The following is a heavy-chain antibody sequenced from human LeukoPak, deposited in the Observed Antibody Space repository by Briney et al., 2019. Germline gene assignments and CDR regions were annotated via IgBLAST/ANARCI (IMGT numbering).Heavy chain of an antibody. D-gene: IGHD3-16*01. CDR2: IKSKTDGGTT. CDR3: AKEGRGGFDI. V-gene: IGHV3-15*01. J-gene: IGHJ3*02. CDR1: GFTFSNAW. Sequence: GGSLRLSCAASGFTFSNAWMSWVRQAPGKGLEWVGRIKSKTDGGTTDYAAPVKGRFTISRNDSENTLYLQMNSLRPEDTAVYYCAKEGRGGFDIWGQGTMVTVSS.